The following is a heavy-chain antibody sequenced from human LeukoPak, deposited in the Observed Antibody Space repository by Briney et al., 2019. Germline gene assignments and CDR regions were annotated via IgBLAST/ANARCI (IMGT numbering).Heavy chain of an antibody. J-gene: IGHJ4*02. Sequence: SETLSLTCTVSGGSISNGTYYWGWIRRPPNKGLEWIGTFFSGGSTYYNPSLKSRVTISVDTSKNQFSLKLTSVTAADTAVYYCARHLFGNGYYPDYWGQGTLVTVSS. D-gene: IGHD3-22*01. CDR1: GGSISNGTYY. CDR2: FFSGGST. V-gene: IGHV4-39*01. CDR3: ARHLFGNGYYPDY.